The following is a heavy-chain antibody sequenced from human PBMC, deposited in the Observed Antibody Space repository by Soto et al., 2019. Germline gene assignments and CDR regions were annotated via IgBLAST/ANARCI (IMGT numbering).Heavy chain of an antibody. J-gene: IGHJ4*02. Sequence: PGGSLRLSCAASGFTFDDYAMHWVRQAPGKGLEWVSGISWNSGSIGYADSVKGRFTTSRDNAKNSLYLQMNSLRAEDTALYYCAKDIRGHAPYWGQGTLVTVSS. V-gene: IGHV3-9*01. CDR1: GFTFDDYA. D-gene: IGHD3-10*01. CDR2: ISWNSGSI. CDR3: AKDIRGHAPY.